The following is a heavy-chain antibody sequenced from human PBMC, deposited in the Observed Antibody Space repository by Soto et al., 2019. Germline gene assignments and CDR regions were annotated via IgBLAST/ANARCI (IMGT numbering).Heavy chain of an antibody. CDR1: GGTFCSYA. Sequence: VASVKVSCKASGGTFCSYAISWVRQAPGQGVEWMGGIIHIFGTANYEQKFQGRATITADESTSTAYIELSSLRSEDTAVYYCARGGITGTTVYYYYGMDVWGQGTTVTVSS. J-gene: IGHJ6*02. CDR3: ARGGITGTTVYYYYGMDV. D-gene: IGHD1-7*01. CDR2: IIHIFGTA. V-gene: IGHV1-69*13.